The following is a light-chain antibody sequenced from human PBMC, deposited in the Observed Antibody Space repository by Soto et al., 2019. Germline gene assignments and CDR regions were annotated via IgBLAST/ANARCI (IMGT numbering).Light chain of an antibody. J-gene: IGKJ5*01. V-gene: IGKV3-11*01. CDR3: LQRSNWPIT. CDR1: QTISTY. Sequence: EIVLTQSPATLSLSPGESAALSCRVSQTISTYLAWYQQKPGQAPRLLIYDASTRATGIPARFSGSGSGTDFTLTISSLEPEDFAVYYCLQRSNWPITFGQGTLLEI. CDR2: DAS.